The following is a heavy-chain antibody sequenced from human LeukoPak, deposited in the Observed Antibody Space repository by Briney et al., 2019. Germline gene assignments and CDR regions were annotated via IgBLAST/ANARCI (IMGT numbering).Heavy chain of an antibody. CDR1: GYTFTSFG. J-gene: IGHJ4*02. D-gene: IGHD6-13*01. CDR3: ARYEPAGTPVGY. Sequence: ASVKVSCKASGYTFTSFGVAWVRQAPGQGLEWMGWISTYYGNTNYAQKLQGRVSMTTDTSTSTAYMELKSLRPDDTDVYYCARYEPAGTPVGYWGQGTLVTVSS. CDR2: ISTYYGNT. V-gene: IGHV1-18*01.